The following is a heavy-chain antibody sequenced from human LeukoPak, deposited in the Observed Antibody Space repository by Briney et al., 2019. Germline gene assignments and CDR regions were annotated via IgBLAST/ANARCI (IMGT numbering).Heavy chain of an antibody. D-gene: IGHD4-17*01. CDR2: ISAGGTTT. V-gene: IGHV3-23*01. CDR1: GFPFSHSA. Sequence: GGSLRLSCAASGFPFSHSAMGWVRQAPGRGLEWLSTISAGGTTTYYADSVKGRFTISRDNSKNTLYLQMNSLRPDDTAVYYCARAAILTVTTAGVCDSWGQGTLVAVSS. CDR3: ARAAILTVTTAGVCDS. J-gene: IGHJ4*02.